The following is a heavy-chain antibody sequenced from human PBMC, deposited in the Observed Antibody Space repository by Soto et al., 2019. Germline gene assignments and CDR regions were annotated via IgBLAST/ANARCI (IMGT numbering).Heavy chain of an antibody. CDR3: ARVRSYDFWRGPTSDYNWFDP. Sequence: EVQLLESGGGLIQPGGSLRLSCAASGFTFSGHAMTWVRQAPGKGLEWVSAISASGGSAYYSDSVKGRFTISRDNSKKPLYLKMNSLRADDTAVYYCARVRSYDFWRGPTSDYNWFDPWGQGTLVTVSS. CDR1: GFTFSGHA. J-gene: IGHJ5*02. D-gene: IGHD3-3*01. CDR2: ISASGGSA. V-gene: IGHV3-23*01.